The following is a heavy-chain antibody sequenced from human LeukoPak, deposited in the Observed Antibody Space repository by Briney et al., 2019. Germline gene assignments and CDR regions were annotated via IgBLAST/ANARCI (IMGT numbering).Heavy chain of an antibody. J-gene: IGHJ4*02. CDR3: ARGRKHGGQLLNYYFDY. D-gene: IGHD2-2*01. CDR1: GYSFTSYW. Sequence: AGESLKISFKGSGYSFTSYWIGWVRPMPGKGLVWRGIIYPGDSDTRYSPSFQGQVTISADKSISTAYLQWSSLKASDTAMYYCARGRKHGGQLLNYYFDYWGQGTLVTVSS. CDR2: IYPGDSDT. V-gene: IGHV5-51*01.